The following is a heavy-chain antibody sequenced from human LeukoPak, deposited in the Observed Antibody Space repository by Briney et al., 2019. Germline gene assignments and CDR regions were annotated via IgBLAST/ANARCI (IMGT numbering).Heavy chain of an antibody. J-gene: IGHJ4*02. CDR2: ISYDGRNK. V-gene: IGHV3-30*04. CDR1: GFTFSSYA. CDR3: WKATPPRDGSNPDY. Sequence: PGRSLRLSCAASGFTFSSYAMHWVRQAPGKGLEWVAVISYDGRNKYYADSVKGRFTISRDSSKNTLYLQMNSLRAEDTALYYCWKATPPRDGSNPDYWGQGTLVTVSS. D-gene: IGHD5-24*01.